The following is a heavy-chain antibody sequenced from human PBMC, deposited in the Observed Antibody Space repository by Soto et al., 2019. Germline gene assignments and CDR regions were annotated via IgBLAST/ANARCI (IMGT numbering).Heavy chain of an antibody. CDR1: GFTFGDFG. CDR2: IRSKGYGRTT. CDR3: ASLTSWSQEYYYGMDV. J-gene: IGHJ6*02. V-gene: IGHV3-49*03. Sequence: GGSLRLSCTGSGFTFGDFGMSWFRQAPGKGLEWLSFIRSKGYGRTTESAASVRGRFITSRDDSKSIAYLQMNSLKTEDTAVYYCASLTSWSQEYYYGMDVWGQGTTVTVSS. D-gene: IGHD2-2*01.